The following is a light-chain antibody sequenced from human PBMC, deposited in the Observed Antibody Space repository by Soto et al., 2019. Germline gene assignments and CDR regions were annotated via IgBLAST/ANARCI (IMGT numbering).Light chain of an antibody. Sequence: LTQPRSVSGSPGQSVTISCTGTSSDVGGYNYVSWYQQHPGKAPKLMIYDVSKRPSGVPDRFSGSKSGNTASLTISGLQAEDEADYYCCSYAGSYTYYVFGTGTKVTVL. J-gene: IGLJ1*01. V-gene: IGLV2-11*01. CDR2: DVS. CDR1: SSDVGGYNY. CDR3: CSYAGSYTYYV.